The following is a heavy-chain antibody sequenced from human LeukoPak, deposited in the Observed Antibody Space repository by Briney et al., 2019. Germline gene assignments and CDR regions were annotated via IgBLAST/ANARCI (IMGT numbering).Heavy chain of an antibody. D-gene: IGHD6-19*01. J-gene: IGHJ3*02. CDR3: ARGLHRSGWSTAFDI. CDR1: GFTVSSNY. Sequence: GGSLRLSCAASGFTVSSNYMSWVRQAPGKGLEWVSVIYSGGSTYYADSVKGRITMSRDNSKNTLYLQMKRLRAEDTAVYYCARGLHRSGWSTAFDIWGQGTMVTVSP. V-gene: IGHV3-53*01. CDR2: IYSGGST.